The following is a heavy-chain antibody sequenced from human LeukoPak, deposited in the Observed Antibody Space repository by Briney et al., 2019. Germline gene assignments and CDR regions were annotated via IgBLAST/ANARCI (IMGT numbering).Heavy chain of an antibody. D-gene: IGHD3-10*01. V-gene: IGHV1-24*01. CDR2: FVPEDGET. CDR1: GDTLTELS. CDR3: ATLPRGHLFDS. J-gene: IGHJ4*02. Sequence: GASVKVSCKLSGDTLTELSMHWVRQSPGKGLEWTGGFVPEDGETIYAQKFQGRVTMTEDTSTDTAYMELSSLRSDDTAVYFCATLPRGHLFDSWGQGTLVTVSS.